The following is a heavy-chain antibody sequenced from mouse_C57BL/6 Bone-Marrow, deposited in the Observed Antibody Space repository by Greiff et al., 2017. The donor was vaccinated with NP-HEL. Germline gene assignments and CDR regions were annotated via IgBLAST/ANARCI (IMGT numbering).Heavy chain of an antibody. J-gene: IGHJ3*01. CDR2: IRSKSNNYAT. D-gene: IGHD2-10*02. CDR1: GFSFNTYA. Sequence: EVKLVESGGGLVQPKGSLKLSCAASGFSFNTYAMNWVRQAPGKGLEWVARIRSKSNNYATYYADSVKDRFTISRDDSESMLYLQMNNLKTEDTAMYYCVSSSIWFAYWGQGTLVTVSA. CDR3: VSSSIWFAY. V-gene: IGHV10-1*01.